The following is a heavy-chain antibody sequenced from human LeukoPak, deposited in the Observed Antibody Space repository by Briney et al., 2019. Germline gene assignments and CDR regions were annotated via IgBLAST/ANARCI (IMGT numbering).Heavy chain of an antibody. CDR1: GGSISSSSYY. D-gene: IGHD3-10*01. V-gene: IGHV4-39*07. CDR2: IYYSGST. Sequence: PSETLSLTCTVSGGSISSSSYYWGWIRQPPGKGLEWIGSIYYSGSTYYNPSLKSRVTISVDTSKNQFSLKLSSATAADTAVYYCARASRERITMVRGVIRGRYFDYWGQGTLVTVSS. CDR3: ARASRERITMVRGVIRGRYFDY. J-gene: IGHJ4*02.